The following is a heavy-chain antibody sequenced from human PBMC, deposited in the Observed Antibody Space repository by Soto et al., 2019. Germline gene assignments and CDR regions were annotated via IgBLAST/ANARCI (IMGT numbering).Heavy chain of an antibody. CDR1: GFTFSSNR. D-gene: IGHD3-16*02. CDR3: ATDYQAY. V-gene: IGHV3-7*01. CDR2: INQDGGVR. J-gene: IGHJ4*02. Sequence: EVQLVESGGGLVQPGGSLRLSCAASGFTFSSNRMIWVRQAPGKGPEWVAKINQDGGVRYYVDSVKGRFTISRDNAKNSLYLQMNSLRAEDTAVYYCATDYQAYWGQGTLVTVSS.